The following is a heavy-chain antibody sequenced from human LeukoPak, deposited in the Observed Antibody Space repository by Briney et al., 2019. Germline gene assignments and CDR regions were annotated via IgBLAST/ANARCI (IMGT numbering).Heavy chain of an antibody. J-gene: IGHJ4*02. CDR1: GSTFSSNW. D-gene: IGHD7-27*01. CDR2: INGGGSST. V-gene: IGHV3-74*01. Sequence: PGGSLRLSCAASGSTFSSNWMHGVRQAPGKGLVWVSRINGGGSSTNYADSVKGRFTISRDNAKNTLYLQMNSLRGEDTAVYYCARGPSSNWGDFDYWGQGTLVIASS. CDR3: ARGPSSNWGDFDY.